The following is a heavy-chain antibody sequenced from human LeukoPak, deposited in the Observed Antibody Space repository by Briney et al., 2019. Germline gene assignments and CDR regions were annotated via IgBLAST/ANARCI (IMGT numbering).Heavy chain of an antibody. CDR1: GFTFSNYA. CDR2: ISYDGSSK. J-gene: IGHJ4*02. Sequence: GGSLRLSCAASGFTFSNYAIHWVPQAPGNGLEWVAGISYDGSSKHFADPVKGRFTISRDNSENTVYLQMDSLRLEDTAVYYCAKQHRGYCSSTICPATFDYWGQGNLVSISS. V-gene: IGHV3-30*18. CDR3: AKQHRGYCSSTICPATFDY. D-gene: IGHD2-2*03.